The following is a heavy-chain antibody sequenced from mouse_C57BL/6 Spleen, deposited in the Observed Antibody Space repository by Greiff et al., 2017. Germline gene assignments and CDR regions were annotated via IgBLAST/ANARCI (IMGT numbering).Heavy chain of an antibody. Sequence: DVHLVESGPGLVKPSQSLSLTCSVTGYSITSGYYWNWIRQFPGNKLEWMGYISYDGSNNYNPSLKNRISITRDTSKNQFFLKLNSVTTEDTATYYCAREFREFFDVWGTGTTVTVSS. V-gene: IGHV3-6*01. CDR3: AREFREFFDV. CDR2: ISYDGSN. J-gene: IGHJ1*03. CDR1: GYSITSGYY.